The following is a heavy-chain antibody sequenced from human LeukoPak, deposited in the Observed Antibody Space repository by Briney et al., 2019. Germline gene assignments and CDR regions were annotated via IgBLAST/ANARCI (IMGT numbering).Heavy chain of an antibody. J-gene: IGHJ4*02. CDR1: GDSVSSNIAA. Sequence: PSETLSLTCSISGDSVSSNIAAWNWIRQSPSRGLEWLGRTYYRSKWYYDYALSVKSRISINPDTFKNQFSLQLNSVTPEDTAIYYCARYSLAEAGALDCWGQGTLVTVSS. CDR2: TYYRSKWYY. D-gene: IGHD6-19*01. CDR3: ARYSLAEAGALDC. V-gene: IGHV6-1*01.